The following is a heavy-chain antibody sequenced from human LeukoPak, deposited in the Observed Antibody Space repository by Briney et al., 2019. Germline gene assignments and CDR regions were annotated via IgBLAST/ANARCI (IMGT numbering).Heavy chain of an antibody. J-gene: IGHJ4*02. CDR1: GDSIRGYY. CDR2: IFPGGTT. Sequence: SETLSLTCTVSGDSIRGYYWNWIRQSAGKELEWIGRIFPGGTTQYNPSLKSRVTMSVDTSNNQFSLNLISVAAADTAVYFCARDNPSGWRFDFWGQGALVTV. D-gene: IGHD6-19*01. V-gene: IGHV4-4*07. CDR3: ARDNPSGWRFDF.